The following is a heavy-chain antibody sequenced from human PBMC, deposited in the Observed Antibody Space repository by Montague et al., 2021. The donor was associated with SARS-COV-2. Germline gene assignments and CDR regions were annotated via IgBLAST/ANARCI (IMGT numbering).Heavy chain of an antibody. J-gene: IGHJ5*02. V-gene: IGHV4-39*01. CDR2: IYYSGST. CDR1: GGSISSSSYY. CDR3: ARQGRISMVRLNWFDP. Sequence: SETLSLTCTVSGGSISSSSYYWGWIRQPPGKGLEWIGSIYYSGSTYYNPSPKSRVTISVDTSKNQFSLKLSSVTAADTAVYYCARQGRISMVRLNWFDPWGQGTLVTVSS. D-gene: IGHD3-10*01.